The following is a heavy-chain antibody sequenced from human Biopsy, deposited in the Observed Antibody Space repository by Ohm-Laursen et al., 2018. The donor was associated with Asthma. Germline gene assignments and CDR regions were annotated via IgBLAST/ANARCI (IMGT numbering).Heavy chain of an antibody. CDR2: INAGNGNT. Sequence: ASVKVSCKASGYTFISYAIHWVRQAPGQRLEWMGWINAGNGNTKYSQKFQGRVTITRDTSASAAYMDLRSLRSEDTAMYYCARTYYDFLTGQVNDAFALWGQGTMVTVSS. D-gene: IGHD3-9*01. CDR3: ARTYYDFLTGQVNDAFAL. CDR1: GYTFISYA. V-gene: IGHV1-3*01. J-gene: IGHJ3*01.